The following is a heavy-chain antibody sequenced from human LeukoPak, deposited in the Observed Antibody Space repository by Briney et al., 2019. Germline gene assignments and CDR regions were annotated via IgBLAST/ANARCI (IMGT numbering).Heavy chain of an antibody. V-gene: IGHV3-48*03. Sequence: GGSLRLSCVLSRFPFSIYEMNWVRQAPGKGLEWVSNIHSSGTVKYYSDSVKGRFSISRDNAKSSLYLQMNSLRVEDTAVYYCALLTVASDLDYWGQGALVTVSS. J-gene: IGHJ4*02. CDR2: IHSSGTVK. CDR1: RFPFSIYE. CDR3: ALLTVASDLDY. D-gene: IGHD5-12*01.